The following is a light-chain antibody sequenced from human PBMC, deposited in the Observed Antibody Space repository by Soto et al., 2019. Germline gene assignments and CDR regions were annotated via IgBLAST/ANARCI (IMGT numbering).Light chain of an antibody. J-gene: IGKJ5*01. Sequence: TQSPGTSSFFPCKTQSVSGTYLAWYQQKPGQAPRLLIYGASSRATGIPDRFSGSGSGTDFTLTISRLEPEDFAVYYCQQYGSSPRITFGQGTRLEIK. CDR2: GAS. CDR3: QQYGSSPRIT. V-gene: IGKV3-20*01. CDR1: QSVSGTY.